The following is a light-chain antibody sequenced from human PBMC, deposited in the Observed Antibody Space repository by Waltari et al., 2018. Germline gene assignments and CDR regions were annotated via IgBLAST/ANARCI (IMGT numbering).Light chain of an antibody. CDR1: SSDVGGYNY. J-gene: IGLJ3*02. CDR2: DVN. CDR3: SSFTRTNSWV. Sequence: HSSLAQPASVSVSPRQSITISCTRTSSDVGGYNYVSCYQQHPGKAPRLMIYDVNNRPSGVSNRFSGSKSGNTASLTISGLQAEDEADYYCSSFTRTNSWVFGGGTKLTVL. V-gene: IGLV2-14*03.